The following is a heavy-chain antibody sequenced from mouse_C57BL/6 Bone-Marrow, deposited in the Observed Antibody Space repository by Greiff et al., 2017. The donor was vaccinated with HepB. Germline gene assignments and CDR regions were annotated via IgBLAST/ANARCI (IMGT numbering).Heavy chain of an antibody. J-gene: IGHJ3*01. D-gene: IGHD1-1*01. CDR3: ARTYYYGFAY. V-gene: IGHV1-20*01. Sequence: VQLQQSGPELVKPGDSVKISCKASGYSFTGYFMNWVMQSHGKSLEWIGRINPYNGDTFYNQKFKGKATLTVDKSSSTAHMEFRSLTSEDSADYYCARTYYYGFAYWGQGTLVTVSA. CDR1: GYSFTGYF. CDR2: INPYNGDT.